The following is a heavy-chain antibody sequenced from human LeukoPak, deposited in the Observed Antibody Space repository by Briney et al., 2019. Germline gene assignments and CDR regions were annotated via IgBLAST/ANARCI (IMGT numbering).Heavy chain of an antibody. CDR3: ARDLSYTSLDY. D-gene: IGHD2-2*02. Sequence: GGSLRLSCAASGFTFDDYAMHWVRQAPGKGLEWVSLISGDGGSTYYADSVKGRFTISKDNSKNTLYLQMNSLRAEDTAVYYCARDLSYTSLDYGGQGTLVTVSS. V-gene: IGHV3-43*02. CDR2: ISGDGGST. J-gene: IGHJ4*02. CDR1: GFTFDDYA.